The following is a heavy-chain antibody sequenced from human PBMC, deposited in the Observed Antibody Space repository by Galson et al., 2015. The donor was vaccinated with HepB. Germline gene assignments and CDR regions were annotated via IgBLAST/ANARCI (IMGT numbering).Heavy chain of an antibody. V-gene: IGHV6-1*01. CDR1: GDSVSSNHAV. Sequence: CAISGDSVSSNHAVWNWIRQSPSRGLEWLGRTYYRSKWYIDYAISVKSRITINSDTSRNQLSLHLSSVTPEDTAVYYCAYGSDVWGQGTTVIVSS. CDR3: AYGSDV. J-gene: IGHJ6*02. CDR2: TYYRSKWYI.